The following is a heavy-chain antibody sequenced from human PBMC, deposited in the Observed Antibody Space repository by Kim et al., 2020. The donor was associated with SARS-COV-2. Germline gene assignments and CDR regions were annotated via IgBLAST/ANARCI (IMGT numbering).Heavy chain of an antibody. CDR3: AAAGLYTYGLWFLDH. D-gene: IGHD5-18*01. CDR1: GGSISSNSFY. CDR2: FYYGGST. V-gene: IGHV4-39*01. Sequence: SETLSHNCTVSGGSISSNSFYWGWIRQPPGKGLEWIGTFYYGGSTFYNPSLTSRVAISVDTSKNEFSLKLTSVTAADTAVYYCAAAGLYTYGLWFLDHWG. J-gene: IGHJ4*01.